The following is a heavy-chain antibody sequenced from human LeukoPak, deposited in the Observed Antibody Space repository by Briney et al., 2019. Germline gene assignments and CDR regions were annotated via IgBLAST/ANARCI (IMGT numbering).Heavy chain of an antibody. CDR2: VSSDGGNK. Sequence: QPGGSLRLSCTASKFTFSNYGMQWVRQAPGKGLEWVAVVSSDGGNKYYADSVKGRFTISRDNSRNTMYLQMDSLRAEDTAVYYCAKEYDSGGDGANFDYWGQGTLVTVSS. CDR1: KFTFSNYG. CDR3: AKEYDSGGDGANFDY. V-gene: IGHV3-30*18. J-gene: IGHJ4*02. D-gene: IGHD3-10*01.